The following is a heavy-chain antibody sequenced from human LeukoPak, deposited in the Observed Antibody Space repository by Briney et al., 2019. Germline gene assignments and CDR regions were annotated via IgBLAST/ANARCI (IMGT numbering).Heavy chain of an antibody. J-gene: IGHJ4*02. Sequence: PGGSLRLSSAASGFTFSNYGVHWVRQAPGQGLEWVAFISYDDSHKYYLDSVKGRFTISRDNSKNTLYLQMNSLRPGDTAVYYCAKDPTATSGAFFDYWGQGTLVTVSS. D-gene: IGHD5-12*01. CDR3: AKDPTATSGAFFDY. CDR1: GFTFSNYG. V-gene: IGHV3-30*18. CDR2: ISYDDSHK.